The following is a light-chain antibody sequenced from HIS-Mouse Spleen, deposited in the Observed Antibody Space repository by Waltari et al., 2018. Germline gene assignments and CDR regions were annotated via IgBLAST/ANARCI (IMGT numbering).Light chain of an antibody. Sequence: DIQMTQSPSSLSASVGDRVTITCRESQSISSYLNWYQQKPGKAPKLLIYAASSLKSGVPSRCSGSGSGTDFTLTISSLQPEDFATYYCQQSYSTFTFGPGTKVDIK. CDR3: QQSYSTFT. CDR1: QSISSY. J-gene: IGKJ3*01. CDR2: AAS. V-gene: IGKV1-39*01.